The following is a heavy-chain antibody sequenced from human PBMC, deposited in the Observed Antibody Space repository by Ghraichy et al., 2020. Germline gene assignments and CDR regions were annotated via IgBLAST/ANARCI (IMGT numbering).Heavy chain of an antibody. Sequence: SQTLSLTCTVSGGSISSYYWSWIRQPPGKGLEWTGYIYYSGNTNYSPSLKSRVTISVDTSKNQFSLKLSSVTAADTAVYYCARRSVLGGHFDYWGQGTLVTVSS. V-gene: IGHV4-59*08. J-gene: IGHJ4*02. CDR3: ARRSVLGGHFDY. CDR1: GGSISSYY. D-gene: IGHD3-16*01. CDR2: IYYSGNT.